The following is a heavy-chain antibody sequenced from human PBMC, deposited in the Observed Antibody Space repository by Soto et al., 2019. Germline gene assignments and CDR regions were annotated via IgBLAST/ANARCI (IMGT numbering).Heavy chain of an antibody. Sequence: QVQLVQSGAAVKKPGASVKVSCKASGYTFTSYGISWVRQAPGQGLEWMGWISAYNVNTNYAQKLQGRVTMTTDTSTSTAYMELRSLRSDDTAMYYCASRGSSSWYLDDDAFDIWGQGTMVTVSS. CDR1: GYTFTSYG. CDR3: ASRGSSSWYLDDDAFDI. CDR2: ISAYNVNT. J-gene: IGHJ3*02. D-gene: IGHD6-13*01. V-gene: IGHV1-18*01.